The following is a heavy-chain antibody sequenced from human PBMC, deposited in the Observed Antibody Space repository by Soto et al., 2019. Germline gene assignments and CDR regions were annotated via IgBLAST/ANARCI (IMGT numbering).Heavy chain of an antibody. CDR3: AKLTILGWFDP. V-gene: IGHV3-9*01. CDR1: GFTFDDYA. CDR2: ISWNSGSI. J-gene: IGHJ5*02. Sequence: EVQLVESGGGLVQPGRSLRLSCAASGFTFDDYAMHWVRQAPGKGLEWVSGISWNSGSIGYADSVKGRFTISRDNAKNSLYLPMNSLRAEDTALYYCAKLTILGWFDPWGQGTLVTVSS. D-gene: IGHD3-3*01.